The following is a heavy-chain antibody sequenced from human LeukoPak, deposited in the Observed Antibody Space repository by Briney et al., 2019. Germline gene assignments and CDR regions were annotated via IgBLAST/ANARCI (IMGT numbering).Heavy chain of an antibody. CDR1: GGTFSSYA. Sequence: SVKVSCKASGGTFSSYAISWVRQAPGQGLEWMGGIIPIFGTANYAQKFQGRVTITADESTSTAYMELSSLRSEDTAVYFCARWRASGGYYYYYYMDVWGKGTTVTVSS. CDR2: IIPIFGTA. J-gene: IGHJ6*03. CDR3: ARWRASGGYYYYYYMDV. D-gene: IGHD3-10*01. V-gene: IGHV1-69*13.